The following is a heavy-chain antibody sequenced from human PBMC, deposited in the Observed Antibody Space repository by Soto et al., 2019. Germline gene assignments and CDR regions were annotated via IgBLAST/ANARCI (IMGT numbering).Heavy chain of an antibody. CDR2: IYHSGST. CDR3: ARVPDR. J-gene: IGHJ5*02. Sequence: TLCVTCAVVGGTISNGGYSWSWIRQPPGKGLEWIGYIYHSGSTYYNPSLKSRVTISVDRSKNQFSLKLSSVTAADTAVYYCARVPDRWGQGTLVTVSS. D-gene: IGHD2-2*01. CDR1: GGTISNGGYS. V-gene: IGHV4-30-2*01.